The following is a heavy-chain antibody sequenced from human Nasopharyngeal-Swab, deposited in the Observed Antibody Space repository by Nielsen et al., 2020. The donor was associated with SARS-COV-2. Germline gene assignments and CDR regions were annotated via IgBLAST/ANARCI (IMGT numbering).Heavy chain of an antibody. CDR1: GYTFTSYD. Sequence: ASVKVSCKASGYTFTSYDINWVRQATGQGLEWMGWMNPNSGNTGYAQKFQGRATVTRNTSISTAYMELSSLRSEDTAVYYCARGGLSHYYYGMDVWGQGTTVTVSS. J-gene: IGHJ6*02. V-gene: IGHV1-8*01. D-gene: IGHD2/OR15-2a*01. CDR3: ARGGLSHYYYGMDV. CDR2: MNPNSGNT.